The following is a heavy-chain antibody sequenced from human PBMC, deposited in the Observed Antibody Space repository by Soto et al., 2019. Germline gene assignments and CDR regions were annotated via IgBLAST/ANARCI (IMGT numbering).Heavy chain of an antibody. CDR1: GFTFNSYN. J-gene: IGHJ4*02. Sequence: EVQLVESGEGLVQPGGSLRLSCAASGFTFNSYNIHWIRQAPGKGLEFVSAISRSGDRTYYADSVKGRFTITRDNSKNTVWLQMGSLRAEDMAVYYCARARCSSGQCYYFDYWGRGALVSVSS. D-gene: IGHD2-15*01. CDR3: ARARCSSGQCYYFDY. CDR2: ISRSGDRT. V-gene: IGHV3-64*02.